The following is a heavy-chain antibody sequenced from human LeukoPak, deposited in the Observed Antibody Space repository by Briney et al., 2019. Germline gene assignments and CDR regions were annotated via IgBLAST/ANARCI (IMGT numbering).Heavy chain of an antibody. D-gene: IGHD7-27*01. J-gene: IGHJ4*02. CDR1: GGTFSSYA. V-gene: IGHV1-69*13. Sequence: ASVKVSCKASGGTFSSYAISWVRQAPGQGLEWMGGIIPIFGTANYAQKFQGRVTITADESTSTAYMGLSSLRSEDTAVYYCARGDWGFLDYWGQGTLVTVSS. CDR3: ARGDWGFLDY. CDR2: IIPIFGTA.